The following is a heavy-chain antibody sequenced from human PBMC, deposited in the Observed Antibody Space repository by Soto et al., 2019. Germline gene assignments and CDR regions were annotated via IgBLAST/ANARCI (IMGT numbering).Heavy chain of an antibody. CDR1: GFTFSSYS. J-gene: IGHJ5*02. Sequence: NPGGSLRLSCAASGFTFSSYSMNWVRQAPGKGLEWVSSISSSSSYIYYADSVKGRFTISRDNAKYSLYLQMNSLGAEDTAVYYCARGARGSGWYVWFDPWGQGTLVAVSS. CDR3: ARGARGSGWYVWFDP. D-gene: IGHD6-19*01. CDR2: ISSSSSYI. V-gene: IGHV3-21*01.